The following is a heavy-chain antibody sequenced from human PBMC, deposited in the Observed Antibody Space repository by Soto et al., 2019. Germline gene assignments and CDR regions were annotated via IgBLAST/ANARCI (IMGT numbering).Heavy chain of an antibody. CDR3: AKDLTVLRFLEWSDKVAFDI. CDR2: ISGSGGST. D-gene: IGHD3-3*01. J-gene: IGHJ3*02. CDR1: GFTFSSYA. Sequence: PGGSLRLSCAASGFTFSSYAMSWVRQAPGKGLEWVSAISGSGGSTYYADSVKGRFTISRDNSKNTLYLQMNSLRAEDTAVYYCAKDLTVLRFLEWSDKVAFDIWGQGTMVTVSS. V-gene: IGHV3-23*01.